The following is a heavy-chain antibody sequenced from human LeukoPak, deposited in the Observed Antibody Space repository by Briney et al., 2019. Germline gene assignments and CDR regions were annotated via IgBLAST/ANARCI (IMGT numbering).Heavy chain of an antibody. J-gene: IGHJ4*02. CDR1: GYSISSGYY. D-gene: IGHD3-9*01. CDR2: INHSGST. Sequence: SETLSLTCTVSGYSISSGYYWGWIRQPPGKGLEWIGEINHSGSTYYNPSLKSRVTISVDTSKNQFSLKLSSVTAADTAVYYCARTFGGRLRYFDWLTYYFDYWGQGTLVTVSS. CDR3: ARTFGGRLRYFDWLTYYFDY. V-gene: IGHV4-38-2*02.